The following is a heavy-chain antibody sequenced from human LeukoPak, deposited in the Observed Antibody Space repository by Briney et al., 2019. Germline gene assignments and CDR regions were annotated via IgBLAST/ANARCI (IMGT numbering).Heavy chain of an antibody. Sequence: ASVKVSCKASGYTFTSYAMHWVRQAPGQRLEWMGWINAGNGNTKYSQKFQGRVTITRDTSASTAYMELSSLRSEDTAVYYCARDLHYYDSSGYYTGFDYLGQGTLVTVSS. V-gene: IGHV1-3*01. D-gene: IGHD3-22*01. CDR3: ARDLHYYDSSGYYTGFDY. J-gene: IGHJ4*02. CDR1: GYTFTSYA. CDR2: INAGNGNT.